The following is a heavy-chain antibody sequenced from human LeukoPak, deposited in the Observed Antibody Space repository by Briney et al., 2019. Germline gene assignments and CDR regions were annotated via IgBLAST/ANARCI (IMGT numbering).Heavy chain of an antibody. Sequence: PSETLSLTFAVHGGAFSGYYWSWIRQPPGKGLEWIGEINQSGSTNYNPSLKSRVTISVDTSKNPSSLKLSSVTAADTPAYYCVSSGYSSRLGYWGKGTLVTVSS. CDR1: GGAFSGYY. D-gene: IGHD6-13*01. J-gene: IGHJ4*02. CDR3: VSSGYSSRLGY. V-gene: IGHV4-34*01. CDR2: INQSGST.